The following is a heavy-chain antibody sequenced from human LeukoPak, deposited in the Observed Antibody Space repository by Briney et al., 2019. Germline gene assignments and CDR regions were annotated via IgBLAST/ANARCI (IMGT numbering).Heavy chain of an antibody. D-gene: IGHD3-10*01. Sequence: GALRLSCAASGFTFSSYAMNWVRQAPGKGLEWVAFISYDGSNKYYADSVKGRFTISRDNSKNTLYLQMNSLRAEDTAVYYCASQGGLLWFGELSGGMDVWGQGTTVTVSS. J-gene: IGHJ6*02. V-gene: IGHV3-30-3*01. CDR1: GFTFSSYA. CDR2: ISYDGSNK. CDR3: ASQGGLLWFGELSGGMDV.